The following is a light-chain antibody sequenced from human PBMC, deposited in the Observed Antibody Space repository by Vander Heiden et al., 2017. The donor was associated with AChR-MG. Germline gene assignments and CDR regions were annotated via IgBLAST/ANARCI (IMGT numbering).Light chain of an antibody. Sequence: SSQLTQDPAVSVALGPTVRITCQGDSLRSYYASWYQQKPGQAPVLVIYEYNNRPSGIPDRFSGSSSRNTASLTITGAQAEDEADDYCNSQDSGSNHLVFGGGTKLTVL. V-gene: IGLV3-19*01. CDR3: NSQDSGSNHLV. CDR2: EYN. J-gene: IGLJ2*01. CDR1: SLRSYY.